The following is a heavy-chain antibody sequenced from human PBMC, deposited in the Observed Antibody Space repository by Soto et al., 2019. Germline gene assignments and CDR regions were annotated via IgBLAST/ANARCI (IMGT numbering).Heavy chain of an antibody. Sequence: ASVKVSCKASGYTFTGYYMHWVRQAPGQGLEWMGWINPNSGGTNYAQKFQGWVTMTRDTSISTAYMELSRLRSDDTAVYYCARDASSSWYHGAYYYYYYMDVWGKGTTVTVSS. D-gene: IGHD6-13*01. CDR1: GYTFTGYY. CDR2: INPNSGGT. V-gene: IGHV1-2*04. J-gene: IGHJ6*03. CDR3: ARDASSSWYHGAYYYYYYMDV.